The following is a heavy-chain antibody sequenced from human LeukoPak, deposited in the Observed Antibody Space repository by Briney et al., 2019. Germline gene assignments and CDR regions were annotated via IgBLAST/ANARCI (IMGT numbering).Heavy chain of an antibody. CDR1: GGSISSYY. D-gene: IGHD3-22*01. Sequence: SETLSLTCTVSGGSISSYYWGWIRQPPGKGLEWIGSIYYSGSTYYNPSLKSRVTISVDTSKNQFSLKLSSVTAADTAVYYCARSPRATMIVPIWGQGTLVTVSS. V-gene: IGHV4-39*01. CDR2: IYYSGST. J-gene: IGHJ4*02. CDR3: ARSPRATMIVPI.